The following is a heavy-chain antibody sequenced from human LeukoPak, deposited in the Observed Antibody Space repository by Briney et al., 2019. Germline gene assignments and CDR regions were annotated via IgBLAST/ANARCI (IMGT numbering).Heavy chain of an antibody. V-gene: IGHV3-23*01. CDR1: GFTFRSYS. CDR2: ITGSGAYT. J-gene: IGHJ4*02. Sequence: PGGSLRLSCAASGFTFRSYSMNWVRQAPGKGLEWVSAITGSGAYTNYADSVKGRFAISRDNSKNTIYLQMNSLRAEDTAIYYCAKRSSTSSGYFDFWGRGTLVTVSS. CDR3: AKRSSTSSGYFDF. D-gene: IGHD3-22*01.